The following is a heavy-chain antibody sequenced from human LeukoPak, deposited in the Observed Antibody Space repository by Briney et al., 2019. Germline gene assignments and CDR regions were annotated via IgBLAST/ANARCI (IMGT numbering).Heavy chain of an antibody. CDR1: GGSISSSSYY. V-gene: IGHV4-39*01. CDR3: ARHGGYAYAFDI. CDR2: IYYSGST. J-gene: IGHJ3*02. Sequence: SETLSLTCTVSGGSISSSSYYWGWVRQPPGKGLEWIGSIYYSGSTYYNPSLKSRVTISVDTSKNQFSLKLSSVTAADRAVYYCARHGGYAYAFDIWGQGTTVTVSS. D-gene: IGHD1-26*01.